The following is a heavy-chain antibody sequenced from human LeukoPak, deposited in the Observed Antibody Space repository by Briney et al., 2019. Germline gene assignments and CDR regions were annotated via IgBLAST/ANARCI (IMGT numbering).Heavy chain of an antibody. CDR2: ISYDGSNK. V-gene: IGHV3-30-3*01. CDR3: ARDLDIVVVVAAIPGDYYYGMDV. Sequence: GGSLRLSCAASGFTFSSYAMHWVRQSLGKGLEWVAVISYDGSNKYYADSVKGRFTISRDNSKNTLYLQMNSLRAEDTAVYYCARDLDIVVVVAAIPGDYYYGMDVWGQGTTVTVSS. CDR1: GFTFSSYA. D-gene: IGHD2-15*01. J-gene: IGHJ6*02.